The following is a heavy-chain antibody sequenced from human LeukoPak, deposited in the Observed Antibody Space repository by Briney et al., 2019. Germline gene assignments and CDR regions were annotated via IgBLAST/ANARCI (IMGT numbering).Heavy chain of an antibody. CDR3: AELGITMIGGV. V-gene: IGHV3-48*03. J-gene: IGHJ6*04. CDR1: GFTFSSYE. D-gene: IGHD3-10*02. Sequence: GSLRLSCAASGFTFSSYEMNWVHQAPGKGLEWVSYISSSGSTIYYADSVKGRFAISRDNAKNSLYLQTNSLRAEDTAVYYCAELGITMIGGVWGKGTTVTISS. CDR2: ISSSGSTI.